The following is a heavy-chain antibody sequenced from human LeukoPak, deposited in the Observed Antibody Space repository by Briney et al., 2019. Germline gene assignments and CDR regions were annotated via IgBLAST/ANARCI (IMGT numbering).Heavy chain of an antibody. D-gene: IGHD5-12*01. V-gene: IGHV5-51*01. J-gene: IGHJ4*02. CDR2: IYPGDSDT. CDR3: ARGMVATSLAVVYYFDY. Sequence: GESLKISCKGSGYSFTSYWIGWVRQMPGKGLEWMGIIYPGDSDTRYSPSFQGQVTISADKSISTAYLQWSSLKASDTAMYYCARGMVATSLAVVYYFDYWGQGTLVTVSS. CDR1: GYSFTSYW.